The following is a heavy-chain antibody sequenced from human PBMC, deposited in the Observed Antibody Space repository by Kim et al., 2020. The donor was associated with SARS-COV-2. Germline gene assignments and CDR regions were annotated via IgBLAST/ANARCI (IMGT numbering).Heavy chain of an antibody. D-gene: IGHD2-15*01. CDR1: GFTFTTYA. CDR3: AKDASFTCSGDTCYGDVDY. CDR2: VSGSGGST. Sequence: GGSLRLSCAASGFTFTTYAMSWVRQAPGKGLEWVSIVSGSGGSTYYADFVKGRFTISRDNSKNTLYLQMNSLRAEDTAIYYFAKDASFTCSGDTCYGDVDYWGQGILVTVSS. V-gene: IGHV3-23*01. J-gene: IGHJ4*02.